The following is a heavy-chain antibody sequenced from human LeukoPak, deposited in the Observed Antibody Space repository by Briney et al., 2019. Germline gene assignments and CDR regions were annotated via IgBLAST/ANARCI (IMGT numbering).Heavy chain of an antibody. CDR1: GYTFTGYY. CDR2: INPNSGGT. V-gene: IGHV1-2*06. Sequence: ASVKVSCKASGYTFTGYYTHWVRQAPGQGIEWMGRINPNSGGTIYAQKFQGRVTMTRDTSISTAYMELSRLRSDDTAVYYCARDLFTMVRGVIGIDYWGQGTLVTVSS. CDR3: ARDLFTMVRGVIGIDY. D-gene: IGHD3-10*01. J-gene: IGHJ4*02.